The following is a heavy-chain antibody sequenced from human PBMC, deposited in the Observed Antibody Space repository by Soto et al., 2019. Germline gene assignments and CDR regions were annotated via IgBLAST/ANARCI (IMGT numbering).Heavy chain of an antibody. CDR3: ARDGAVAGSINFDY. J-gene: IGHJ4*02. CDR1: GYTFSSYG. CDR2: INAGNGNT. V-gene: IGHV1-3*01. Sequence: ASGKVSGKASGYTFSSYGVHWVRQAPGQRLEWMGWINAGNGNTKYSQKFQGRVTINRDTSASAAYMELSHLRSEDTAVYYCARDGAVAGSINFDYWGQGTLVPVSS. D-gene: IGHD6-19*01.